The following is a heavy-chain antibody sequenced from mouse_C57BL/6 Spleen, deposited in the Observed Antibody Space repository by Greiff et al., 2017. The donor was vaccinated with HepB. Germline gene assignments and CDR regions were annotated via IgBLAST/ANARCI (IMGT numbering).Heavy chain of an antibody. CDR2: IDPSDSYT. CDR3: ARARDYYGSSFAWFAY. J-gene: IGHJ3*01. CDR1: GYTFTSYW. Sequence: VQLQQPGAELVMPGASVKLSCKASGYTFTSYWMHWVKQRPGQGLEWIGEIDPSDSYTNYNQKFKGKSTLTVDKSSSTAYMQLSSLTSEDSAVYYCARARDYYGSSFAWFAYWGQGTLVTVSA. V-gene: IGHV1-69*01. D-gene: IGHD1-1*01.